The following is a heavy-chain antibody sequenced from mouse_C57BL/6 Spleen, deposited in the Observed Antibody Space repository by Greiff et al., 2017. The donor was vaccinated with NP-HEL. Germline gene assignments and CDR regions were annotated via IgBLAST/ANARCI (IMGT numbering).Heavy chain of an antibody. D-gene: IGHD1-1*02. V-gene: IGHV1-47*01. Sequence: VKLMESGAELVKPGASVKMSCKASGYTFTTYPIEWMKQNHGKSLEWIGNFHPYNDDTKYNEKFKGKATLTVEKSSSTVYLELSRLTSDDSAVYYCARLLLSQDAMDYWGQGTSVTVSS. CDR2: FHPYNDDT. J-gene: IGHJ4*01. CDR3: ARLLLSQDAMDY. CDR1: GYTFTTYP.